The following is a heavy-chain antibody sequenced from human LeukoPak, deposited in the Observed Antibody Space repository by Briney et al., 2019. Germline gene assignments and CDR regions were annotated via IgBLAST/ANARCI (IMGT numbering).Heavy chain of an antibody. CDR3: AILAVAGTDLGMVDY. J-gene: IGHJ4*02. V-gene: IGHV1-2*04. Sequence: ASGKVSCKASGYTFTGYYMHWVRQAPGQGLEWMGWINPNGGGTNYAQKFQGWVTMTRDTSISTAYMELSRLRSDDTAVYYCAILAVAGTDLGMVDYWGQGTLVTVSS. CDR2: INPNGGGT. D-gene: IGHD6-19*01. CDR1: GYTFTGYY.